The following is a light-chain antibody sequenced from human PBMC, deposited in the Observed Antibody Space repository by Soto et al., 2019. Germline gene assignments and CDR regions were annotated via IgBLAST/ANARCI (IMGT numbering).Light chain of an antibody. J-gene: IGLJ1*01. CDR3: SSSGGSYNYV. CDR2: EVS. V-gene: IGLV2-8*01. CDR1: STDVGGYNY. Sequence: QSVLSQPPSAAGSPGQSFTISCTGTSTDVGGYNYVSWYQQYPGKAPKLMIYEVSKRPSGVPDRFSGSKSGNTASLTVSGLQAEDEADYYCSSSGGSYNYVFGTGTKVTVL.